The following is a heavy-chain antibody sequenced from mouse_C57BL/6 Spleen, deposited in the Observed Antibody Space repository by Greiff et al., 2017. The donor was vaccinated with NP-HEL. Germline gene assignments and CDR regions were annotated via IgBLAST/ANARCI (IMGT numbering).Heavy chain of an antibody. Sequence: EVKLVESGPELVKPGASVKIPCKASGYTFTDYNMDWVKQSHGKSLEWIGDINPNNGGTIYNQKFKGKATLTVDKSSSTAYMELRSLTSEDTAVYYCARGDYYGSSYGYFDVWGTGTTVTVSS. D-gene: IGHD1-1*01. CDR2: INPNNGGT. CDR1: GYTFTDYN. J-gene: IGHJ1*03. CDR3: ARGDYYGSSYGYFDV. V-gene: IGHV1-18*01.